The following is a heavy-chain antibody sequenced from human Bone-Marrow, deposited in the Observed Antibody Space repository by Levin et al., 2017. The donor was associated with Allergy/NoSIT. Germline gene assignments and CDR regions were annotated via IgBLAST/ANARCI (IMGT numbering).Heavy chain of an antibody. CDR2: IIPIFGTA. V-gene: IGHV1-69*01. Sequence: ASSLPVSCPASGGPFRRYAISWVRQAPGQGLEWMGGIIPIFGTANYAQKFQGRVTITADESTSTAYMELSSLRSEDTAVYYCARGDQKKIEYSSSSKEYYFDYWGQGTLVTVSS. J-gene: IGHJ4*02. CDR1: GGPFRRYA. D-gene: IGHD6-6*01. CDR3: ARGDQKKIEYSSSSKEYYFDY.